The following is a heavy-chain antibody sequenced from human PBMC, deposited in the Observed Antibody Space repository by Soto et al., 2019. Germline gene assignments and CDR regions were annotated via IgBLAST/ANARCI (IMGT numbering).Heavy chain of an antibody. CDR3: ATVRGTGDTTMGFDS. D-gene: IGHD5-18*01. Sequence: QVQLVQSGAEVKKPGASVKVSCKASGDTFTSYHINWVRQATGQGLEWMGWMNPNSGNMGFAQKFQGRVTMTRNNSITTAYMELSSLRSEDTAVYYCATVRGTGDTTMGFDSWGQGTLVTVSS. J-gene: IGHJ5*01. V-gene: IGHV1-8*01. CDR1: GDTFTSYH. CDR2: MNPNSGNM.